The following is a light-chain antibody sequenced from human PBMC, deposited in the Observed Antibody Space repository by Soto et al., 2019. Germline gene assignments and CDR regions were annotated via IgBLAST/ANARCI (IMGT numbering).Light chain of an antibody. CDR3: QQLNSYPFT. CDR1: QVISSY. V-gene: IGKV1-9*01. Sequence: IQLTQSPSSLSASLGDRVTITCRASQVISSYLAWYQQKPGKSPKLLIYAASTLEIGVPSRLSGSGSGTDFTLTITSLQPEDFATSYCQQLNSYPFTFGRGAKVDI. J-gene: IGKJ3*01. CDR2: AAS.